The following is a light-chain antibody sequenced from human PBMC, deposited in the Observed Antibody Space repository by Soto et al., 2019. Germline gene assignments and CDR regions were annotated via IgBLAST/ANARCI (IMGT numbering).Light chain of an antibody. Sequence: QSALTQPASVSGSPGQSITISCTGTSSDVGRYNLVSWYQQLPGKAPKLIIYEVNERPSGISDRFSGSKSCNTASLTISGLQDEDEADYFCCSYVGSSILMFGGGTKLTVL. CDR1: SSDVGRYNL. CDR2: EVN. J-gene: IGLJ3*02. V-gene: IGLV2-23*02. CDR3: CSYVGSSILM.